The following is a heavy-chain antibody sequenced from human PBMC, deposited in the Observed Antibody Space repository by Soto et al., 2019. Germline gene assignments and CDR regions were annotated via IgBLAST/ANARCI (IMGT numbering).Heavy chain of an antibody. J-gene: IGHJ4*02. Sequence: TSETLSLTCSVSGGSIRTSNWNWIRQPAGKGLEWLGRMYKTGSTSYNPSLRGRVTMSADTSKNQLSLKLSSVTAADTAIYYCARARIASRDSSAWYYFDSWGQGTPVTVSS. V-gene: IGHV4-4*07. CDR3: ARARIASRDSSAWYYFDS. CDR2: MYKTGST. D-gene: IGHD6-25*01. CDR1: GGSIRTSN.